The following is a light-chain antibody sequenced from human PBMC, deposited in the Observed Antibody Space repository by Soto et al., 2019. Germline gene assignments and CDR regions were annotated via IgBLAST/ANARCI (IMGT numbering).Light chain of an antibody. V-gene: IGLV3-21*02. CDR3: QVWHSGVDWV. J-gene: IGLJ2*01. CDR2: DDN. CDR1: NIGSKS. Sequence: SYELTQPPSVSVAPGQTARITCGGNNIGSKSVYGYQQKPGQAPVLVVYDDNDRPSGIPERFSGSDSGNTATLTISRVEAGDEADYYCQVWHSGVDWVFGGGTKLTVL.